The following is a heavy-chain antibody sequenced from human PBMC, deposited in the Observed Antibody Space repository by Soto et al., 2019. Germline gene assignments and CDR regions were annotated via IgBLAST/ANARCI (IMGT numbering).Heavy chain of an antibody. J-gene: IGHJ4*02. V-gene: IGHV1-2*02. CDR1: GYTFTGYY. CDR3: VTGDHLVR. D-gene: IGHD6-6*01. CDR2: INPKTGDT. Sequence: ASVKVSCKTSGYTFTGYYLNWVRQAPGRGLEWVGWINPKTGDTNNAQKFQGRVTMTTDTSISTGYMELSGLKSDDTAVYYCVTGDHLVRWGQGTRVTVS.